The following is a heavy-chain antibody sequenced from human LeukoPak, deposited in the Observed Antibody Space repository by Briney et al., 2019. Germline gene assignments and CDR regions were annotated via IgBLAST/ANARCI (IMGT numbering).Heavy chain of an antibody. CDR1: GFTFSSYA. J-gene: IGHJ4*02. Sequence: PGGSLRLSCAASGFTFSSYAMHWVRQAPGKGLEWVAVISYDGSNKYYADSVKGRFTITRDNSKNTLYLQMNSLRAEDTAVYYCARGVYDSSGYYESYYFDYWGRGTLVTVSS. V-gene: IGHV3-30-3*01. CDR3: ARGVYDSSGYYESYYFDY. CDR2: ISYDGSNK. D-gene: IGHD3-22*01.